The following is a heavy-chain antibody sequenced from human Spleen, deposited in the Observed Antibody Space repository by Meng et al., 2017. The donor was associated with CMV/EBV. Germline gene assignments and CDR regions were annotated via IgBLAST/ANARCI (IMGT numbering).Heavy chain of an antibody. J-gene: IGHJ6*02. CDR2: MNPNSGNT. D-gene: IGHD6-6*01. V-gene: IGHV1-8*02. CDR1: GYTFTSYD. CDR3: AYSSSFHYYGMDV. Sequence: ASVKVSCKASGYTFTSYDINWVRQATGQGLEWMGWMNPNSGNTGYAQKFQGRVTMTTDTSTSIAYMELRSLRSDDTAVYYCAYSSSFHYYGMDVWGQGTTVTVSS.